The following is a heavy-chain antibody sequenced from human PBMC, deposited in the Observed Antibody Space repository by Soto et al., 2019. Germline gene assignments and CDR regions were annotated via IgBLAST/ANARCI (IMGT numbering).Heavy chain of an antibody. Sequence: QVQLVESGGGVVQPGRSLRLSCAASGFTFSSYGMHWVRQAPGKGLEWVAVISYDGSNKYYADSVKGRFTISRDNPKNTLYLQMNSLRTEDTAVYYCAKDQNYYDSSGANNWFEPWGQGTLVTVSS. CDR1: GFTFSSYG. CDR3: AKDQNYYDSSGANNWFEP. J-gene: IGHJ5*02. D-gene: IGHD3-22*01. V-gene: IGHV3-30*18. CDR2: ISYDGSNK.